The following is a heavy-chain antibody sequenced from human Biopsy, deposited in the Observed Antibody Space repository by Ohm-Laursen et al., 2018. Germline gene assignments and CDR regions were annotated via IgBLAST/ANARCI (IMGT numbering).Heavy chain of an antibody. CDR3: ATFRASWDTTQGGDY. J-gene: IGHJ4*02. CDR1: GVSINTGGYY. CDR2: IYHSGTT. Sequence: TLSLTCTVSGVSINTGGYYWTWIRQHPGKGLDWIGYIYHSGTTYYNPFLKSRLTMSVDTSKNEFSLRLRSVTAADTAVYFCATFRASWDTTQGGDYWGQGTLVTVSS. D-gene: IGHD1-26*01. V-gene: IGHV4-31*03.